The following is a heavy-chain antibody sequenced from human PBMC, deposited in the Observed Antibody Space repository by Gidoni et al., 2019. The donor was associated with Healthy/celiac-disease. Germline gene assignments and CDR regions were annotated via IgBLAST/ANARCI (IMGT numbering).Heavy chain of an antibody. Sequence: PSFQGHVTISADKSISTAYLQWSSLKASDTAMYYCARGGIAAAGTRGNWFDPWGQGTLVTVSS. CDR3: ARGGIAAAGTRGNWFDP. D-gene: IGHD6-13*01. J-gene: IGHJ5*02. V-gene: IGHV5-10-1*01.